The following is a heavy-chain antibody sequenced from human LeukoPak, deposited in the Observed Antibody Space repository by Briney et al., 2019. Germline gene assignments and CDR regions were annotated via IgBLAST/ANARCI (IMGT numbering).Heavy chain of an antibody. J-gene: IGHJ6*02. CDR3: ARDVPYYYDSSGYGMDV. Sequence: PGGSLRLSCAASGFTFSSYWMSWVRQAPGKGLEWVANIKQDGSEKYYVDSVKGRFTISRDNAKNSLYLQMNSLRAEDTAVYYCARDVPYYYDSSGYGMDVWGQGTTVTVSS. CDR1: GFTFSSYW. CDR2: IKQDGSEK. D-gene: IGHD3-22*01. V-gene: IGHV3-7*01.